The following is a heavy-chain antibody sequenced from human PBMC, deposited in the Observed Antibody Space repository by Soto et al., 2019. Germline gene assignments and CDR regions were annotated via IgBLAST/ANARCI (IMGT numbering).Heavy chain of an antibody. CDR2: IYYSGST. CDR3: ARANWNDIDY. CDR1: GSSISSISDY. Sequence: PSETLSLTCTVSGSSISSISDYWGWIRQPPGKGLEWIGSIYYSGSTYYNPSLKSRVTISVDTSISTAYMELSRLRSDDTAMYYCARANWNDIDYWGQGTLVTVSS. D-gene: IGHD1-1*01. V-gene: IGHV4-39*02. J-gene: IGHJ4*02.